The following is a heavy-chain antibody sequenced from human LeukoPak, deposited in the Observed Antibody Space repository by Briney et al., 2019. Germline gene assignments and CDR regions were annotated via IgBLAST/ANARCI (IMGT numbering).Heavy chain of an antibody. CDR3: ARKLVIIMAHAFDI. D-gene: IGHD3-3*01. Sequence: GGSLRLSCAASGFTFSSYWMSWVRQAPGKGLEWVANIKQDGSEKDYVDSVKGRFTISRDNAKNSLYLQMNSLRAEDTAVYYCARKLVIIMAHAFDIWGQRTMVTVSS. V-gene: IGHV3-7*01. CDR2: IKQDGSEK. CDR1: GFTFSSYW. J-gene: IGHJ3*02.